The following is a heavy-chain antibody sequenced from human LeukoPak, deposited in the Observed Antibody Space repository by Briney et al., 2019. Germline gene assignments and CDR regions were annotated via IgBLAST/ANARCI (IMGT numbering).Heavy chain of an antibody. CDR1: GGSMNNYY. V-gene: IGHV4-59*01. Sequence: KPSETPSLTCIVSGGSMNNYYWSWIRQPPGKGLEWIAYIHYTGITNYNPFLKSRVTISLDTSKNQFSLKLNSVTAADTAFYYCARILEGSGAAFDIWGQGTMVTVSS. J-gene: IGHJ3*02. D-gene: IGHD1-26*01. CDR3: ARILEGSGAAFDI. CDR2: IHYTGIT.